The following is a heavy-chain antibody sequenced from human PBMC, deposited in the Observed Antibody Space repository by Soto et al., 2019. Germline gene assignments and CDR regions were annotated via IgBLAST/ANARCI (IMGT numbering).Heavy chain of an antibody. CDR3: TLCATAGYFDL. CDR2: LYASGTT. Sequence: NPSETLSLTCNVSGGSISDYYWCRIRQPAGKGLEWTGRLYASGTTDYNPSLRSRVTMSVDTSKNHFSLRLNSVTAADTAVYYCTLCATAGYFDLWGRGTLVTVSS. J-gene: IGHJ2*01. CDR1: GGSISDYY. V-gene: IGHV4-4*07.